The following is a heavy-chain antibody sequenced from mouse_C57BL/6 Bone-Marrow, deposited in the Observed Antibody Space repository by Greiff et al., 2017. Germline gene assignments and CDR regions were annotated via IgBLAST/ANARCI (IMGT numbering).Heavy chain of an antibody. CDR1: GFNIKDDY. CDR3: TTGIFAY. CDR2: IDPENGDT. V-gene: IGHV14-4*01. Sequence: EVKLVESGAELVRPGASVKLSCTASGFNIKDDYMHWVKQRPEQGLEWIGWIDPENGDTEYTAKFQGKATITADTSSNTAYLQLSSLTSEDTAVYCCTTGIFAYWGQGTTLTVSS. J-gene: IGHJ2*01.